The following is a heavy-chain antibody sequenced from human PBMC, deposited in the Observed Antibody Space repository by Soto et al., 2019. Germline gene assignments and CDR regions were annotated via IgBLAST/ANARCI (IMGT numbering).Heavy chain of an antibody. Sequence: GGSLRLSCAASGFTFSSYAMSWVRQAPGKGLEWVSAISGSGGSTYYADSVKGRFTISRDNSKNTLYLQMNSLRAEDTAVYYCAKGARMATVTFDYYYYMDVWGKGTTVTVSS. CDR2: ISGSGGST. J-gene: IGHJ6*03. D-gene: IGHD4-4*01. CDR1: GFTFSSYA. V-gene: IGHV3-23*01. CDR3: AKGARMATVTFDYYYYMDV.